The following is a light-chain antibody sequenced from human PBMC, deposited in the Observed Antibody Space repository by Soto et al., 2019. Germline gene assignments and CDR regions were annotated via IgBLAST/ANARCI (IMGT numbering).Light chain of an antibody. CDR1: RTISSW. J-gene: IGKJ4*01. V-gene: IGKV1-5*03. Sequence: DIQMTQSPSTLSASVGDRVTITCRASRTISSWLAWHQQKPGKAPKLLVYTASSLESGVPSRFSGRGSGTEFTLTISSLQPDDFATYYCQQYNSNPLTFDGGTKVEIK. CDR3: QQYNSNPLT. CDR2: TAS.